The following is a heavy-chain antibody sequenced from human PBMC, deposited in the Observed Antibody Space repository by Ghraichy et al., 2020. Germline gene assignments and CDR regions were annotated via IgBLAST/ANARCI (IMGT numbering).Heavy chain of an antibody. D-gene: IGHD3-16*01. CDR2: IFYNGNV. CDR3: ARHHWRGNDAFDI. Sequence: NPSLTCTVSGGSISSNDDYWGWIRQPPGKGLEWIGSIFYNGNVYYNPSLKSRVTISVDTSKNQFSLKLSSVTAADTAVYYCARHHWRGNDAFDIWGQGTLVTVSS. V-gene: IGHV4-39*01. CDR1: GGSISSNDDY. J-gene: IGHJ3*02.